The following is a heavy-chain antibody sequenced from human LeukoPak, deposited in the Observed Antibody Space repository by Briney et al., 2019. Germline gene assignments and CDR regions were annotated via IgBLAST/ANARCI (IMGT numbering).Heavy chain of an antibody. D-gene: IGHD3-22*01. CDR1: RYTFTSYD. V-gene: IGHV1-8*01. J-gene: IGHJ4*02. CDR3: ARPQGPSYYDSSGPLDY. Sequence: ASVKVSCKASRYTFTSYDVNWVRQATGQGLEWMGWMNPNSGNTGYAQKFQGRVTMTRNTSISTAYMELSSLRSEDTAVYYCARPQGPSYYDSSGPLDYWGQGTLVTVSS. CDR2: MNPNSGNT.